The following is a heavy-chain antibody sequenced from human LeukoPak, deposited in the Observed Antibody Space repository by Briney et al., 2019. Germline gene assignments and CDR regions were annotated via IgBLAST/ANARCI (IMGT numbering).Heavy chain of an antibody. CDR1: GDSISSGDYY. J-gene: IGHJ4*02. D-gene: IGHD2-2*01. Sequence: PSETLSLTCTVSGDSISSGDYYWGWIRQPPGKGLEWIGYIYYSGNTYYNPSLKSRITVPVDTSKNQFSLKLSAVTAADTAVYYCARGTSLSHGGLAYWGQGTLVTVSS. V-gene: IGHV4-30-4*01. CDR2: IYYSGNT. CDR3: ARGTSLSHGGLAY.